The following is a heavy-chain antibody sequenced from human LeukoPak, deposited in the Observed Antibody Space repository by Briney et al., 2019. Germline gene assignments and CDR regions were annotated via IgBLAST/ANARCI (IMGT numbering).Heavy chain of an antibody. D-gene: IGHD4-17*01. Sequence: SETLSLTCTVSGYSISSGFYWGWIRQPPGKGLEWIGNVYHGGSSYYNPSLKSRVTMSVDTSKNQFSLKLSSVTAADTAVYYCARDGAVTIPLGYYYMDVWGKGTTVTISS. CDR1: GYSISSGFY. CDR2: VYHGGSS. J-gene: IGHJ6*03. CDR3: ARDGAVTIPLGYYYMDV. V-gene: IGHV4-38-2*02.